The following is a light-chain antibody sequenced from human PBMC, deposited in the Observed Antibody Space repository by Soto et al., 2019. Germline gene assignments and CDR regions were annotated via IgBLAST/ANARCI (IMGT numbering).Light chain of an antibody. CDR3: QHYGTTPWT. CDR2: GAS. J-gene: IGKJ1*01. Sequence: EIVLTQSPGTLSLSPGERVTLSCRASQSVCSRCLAWYQQKPGQSPRLLIYGASSRATGIPDMFSGSGSGTDFTITSSRLEPEDFAVYYCQHYGTTPWTFGQGTKVGIK. V-gene: IGKV3-20*01. CDR1: QSVCSRC.